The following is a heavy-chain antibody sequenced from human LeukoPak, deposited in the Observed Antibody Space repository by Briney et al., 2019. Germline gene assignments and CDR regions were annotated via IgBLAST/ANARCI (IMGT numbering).Heavy chain of an antibody. V-gene: IGHV3-23*01. CDR3: AKAVNFDWSLDH. CDR2: ISGSADST. Sequence: PGGSLRLSCAASGFTFSSYAMSWVRQAPGKGLEWVSAISGSADSTYYADSVKGRFTISRDNSKNTLYLQMNSLRAEDTAVYYCAKAVNFDWSLDHWGQGTLVTVSS. CDR1: GFTFSSYA. D-gene: IGHD3-9*01. J-gene: IGHJ4*02.